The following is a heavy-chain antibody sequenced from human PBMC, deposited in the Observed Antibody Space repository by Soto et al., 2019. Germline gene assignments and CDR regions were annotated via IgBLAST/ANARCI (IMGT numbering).Heavy chain of an antibody. CDR2: ISGSGGRT. V-gene: IGHV3-23*01. D-gene: IGHD3-16*01. Sequence: PSESLRLSCVASGFPFSSYAMSWVRQTPGKGLEWVSGISGSGGRTYYADSVKGRFTISRDNSNNTLSLQMHILRVEDTAVYFCAKGGYYSLFDIWGQGTMVTVSS. CDR3: AKGGYYSLFDI. J-gene: IGHJ3*02. CDR1: GFPFSSYA.